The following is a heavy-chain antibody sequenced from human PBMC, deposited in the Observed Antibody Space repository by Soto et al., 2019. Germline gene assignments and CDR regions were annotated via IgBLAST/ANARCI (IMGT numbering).Heavy chain of an antibody. J-gene: IGHJ3*02. D-gene: IGHD3-22*01. CDR2: IDPSDSYT. V-gene: IGHV5-10-1*01. CDR1: GYSFTSYW. CDR3: ARYPESSGYYLDAFDI. Sequence: GESLKISCKGSGYSFTSYWISWVRQMPGKGLEWMGRIDPSDSYTNYSPSFQGHVTISADKSISTAYLQWSSLKASDTAMYYCARYPESSGYYLDAFDIWGQGTMVTVSS.